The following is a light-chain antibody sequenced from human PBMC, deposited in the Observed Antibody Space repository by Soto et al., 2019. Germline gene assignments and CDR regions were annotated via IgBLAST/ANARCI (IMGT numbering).Light chain of an antibody. CDR2: ANN. J-gene: IGLJ1*01. CDR1: SSNIGAVYD. V-gene: IGLV1-40*01. Sequence: QSVLTQPPSVSGAPGQRVTISCTGSSSNIGAVYDVHWYQQLPGTAPKLLIYANNNRPSGVPGRFSGSKSGTSASLAITGLQAEDEADYYCQSYDSSLSGYVFGTGTKLTVL. CDR3: QSYDSSLSGYV.